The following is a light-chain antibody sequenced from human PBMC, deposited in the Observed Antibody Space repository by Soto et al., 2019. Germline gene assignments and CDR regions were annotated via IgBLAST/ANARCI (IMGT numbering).Light chain of an antibody. CDR3: LQHNSYPWT. V-gene: IGKV1-5*03. J-gene: IGKJ1*01. CDR2: MAY. Sequence: IQLTQFPSSLSASVGDTVTITCRASQNIGGWLAWFQQKQGTAPKLLIFMAYKLESGVPSRFSGSGSGTEFSLTIRGLQPDDFATYYCLQHNSYPWTFGQGTKVDIK. CDR1: QNIGGW.